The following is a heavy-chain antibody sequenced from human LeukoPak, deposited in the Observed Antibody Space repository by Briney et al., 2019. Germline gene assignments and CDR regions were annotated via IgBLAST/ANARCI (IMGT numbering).Heavy chain of an antibody. CDR2: IVDSGSST. D-gene: IGHD6-13*01. CDR3: AKDFSSSR. CDR1: EFTFSTYA. J-gene: IGHJ4*02. V-gene: IGHV3-23*01. Sequence: GGSLRLSCAASEFTFSTYAVSWVRQAPGKGLEWVSGIVDSGSSTSYADSVKGRFTISRDNSKNTLYLQMTSLRAEDTAIYYCAKDFSSSRWGQGTLVTVSS.